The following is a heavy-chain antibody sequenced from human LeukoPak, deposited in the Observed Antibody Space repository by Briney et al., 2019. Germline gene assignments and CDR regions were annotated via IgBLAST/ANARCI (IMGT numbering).Heavy chain of an antibody. Sequence: GGSLRLSCAASGFTFSSYSMTWVRQAPGKGLGWVSSISSSSSYIYYADSVKGRFTISRDNAKNSLYLQMNSLRAEDTAVYYCARDSVEYYFDYWGQGTLVTVSS. V-gene: IGHV3-21*01. CDR2: ISSSSSYI. CDR1: GFTFSSYS. CDR3: ARDSVEYYFDY. J-gene: IGHJ4*02.